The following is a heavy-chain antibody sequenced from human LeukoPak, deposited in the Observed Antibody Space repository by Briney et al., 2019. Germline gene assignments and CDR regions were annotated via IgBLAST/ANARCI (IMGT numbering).Heavy chain of an antibody. Sequence: PSETLSLTCAVSGGSISSSNWWSWVRQPPGKGLEWIGEIYHSGSTNYNPPLESRVTISVDTSKNLLSLKLTSVTAADTAVYYCARDSLWFGEAYGMDVWGQGTTVTVSS. CDR1: GGSISSSNW. CDR2: IYHSGST. D-gene: IGHD3-10*01. V-gene: IGHV4-4*02. J-gene: IGHJ6*02. CDR3: ARDSLWFGEAYGMDV.